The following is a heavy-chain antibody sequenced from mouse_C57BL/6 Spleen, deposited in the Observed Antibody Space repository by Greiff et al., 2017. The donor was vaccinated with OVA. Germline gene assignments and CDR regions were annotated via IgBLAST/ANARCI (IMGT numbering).Heavy chain of an antibody. J-gene: IGHJ1*03. D-gene: IGHD2-4*01. V-gene: IGHV1-18*01. CDR3: AREGGLRPGGYWYFDV. CDR2: INPNNGGT. CDR1: GYTFTDYN. Sequence: VQLQQSGPELVKPGASVKIPCKASGYTFTDYNMDWVKQSHGKSLEWIGDINPNNGGTIYNQKFKGKATLTVDKSSSTAYMELRSLTSEDTAVYYCAREGGLRPGGYWYFDVWGTGTTVTVSS.